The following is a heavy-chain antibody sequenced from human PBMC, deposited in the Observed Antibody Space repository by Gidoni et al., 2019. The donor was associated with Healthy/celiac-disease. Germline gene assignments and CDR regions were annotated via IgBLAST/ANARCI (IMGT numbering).Heavy chain of an antibody. D-gene: IGHD3-3*01. CDR2: ISGSGGST. Sequence: EVQLLESGGGLVQPGGSLRLSCAASGFTFSSYAMIWVRQAPGKGLEWVSAISGSGGSTYYADSVKCRFTISRDNSKNTLYLQMNSLRAEDTAVYYCVRKDYRQSGYYTGDFDYWGQGTLVTVSS. V-gene: IGHV3-23*01. CDR3: VRKDYRQSGYYTGDFDY. J-gene: IGHJ4*02. CDR1: GFTFSSYA.